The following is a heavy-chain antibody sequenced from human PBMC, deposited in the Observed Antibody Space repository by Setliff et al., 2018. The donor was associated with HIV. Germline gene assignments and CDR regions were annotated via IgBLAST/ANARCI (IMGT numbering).Heavy chain of an antibody. CDR2: ILFSGST. Sequence: SETLSLTCTVSGGSISSYYWSWIRQPPGKGLEWIGYILFSGSTNYNPSLKSRVTISVDTSKNQLSLKMSSVTAADTAVYYCARSPGYYDSSSGYLYFFDYWAREPWSPSPQ. V-gene: IGHV4-59*01. J-gene: IGHJ4*02. CDR3: ARSPGYYDSSSGYLYFFDY. D-gene: IGHD3-22*01. CDR1: GGSISSYY.